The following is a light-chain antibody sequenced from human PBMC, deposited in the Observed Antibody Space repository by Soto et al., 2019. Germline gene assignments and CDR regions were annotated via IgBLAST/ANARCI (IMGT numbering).Light chain of an antibody. Sequence: QSALTQHASVSGSPGQSISIFCTGTGSDVGGYDYVSWYQHHPGKAPRVMIYEGTNRPSGVSNRFPVSNDANPASLSLHGLLAEDEADDYCSSYTSSSTYVFGTEAKVTVL. CDR1: GSDVGGYDY. J-gene: IGLJ1*01. V-gene: IGLV2-14*01. CDR2: EGT. CDR3: SSYTSSSTYV.